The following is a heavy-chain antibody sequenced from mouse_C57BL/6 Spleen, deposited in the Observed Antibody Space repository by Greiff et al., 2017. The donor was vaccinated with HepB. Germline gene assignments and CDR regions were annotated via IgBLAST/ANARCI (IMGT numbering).Heavy chain of an antibody. D-gene: IGHD1-1*01. V-gene: IGHV14-4*01. CDR1: GFNIKDDY. CDR2: IDPENGDT. CDR3: TSHYYGSSAGWFAY. Sequence: EVKLQESGAELVRPGASVKLSCTASGFNIKDDYMHWVKQRPEQGLEWIGWIDPENGDTEYASKFQGKATITAHTSSNTAYLQLSSLTSEDTAVYYCTSHYYGSSAGWFAYWGQGTLVTVSA. J-gene: IGHJ3*01.